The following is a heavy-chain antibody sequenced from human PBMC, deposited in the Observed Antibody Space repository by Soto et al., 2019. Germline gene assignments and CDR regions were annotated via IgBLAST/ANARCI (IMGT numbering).Heavy chain of an antibody. D-gene: IGHD3-9*01. Sequence: GGSLRLSCAASGFTFSDYYMSWIRQAPGKGLGWVSYISSSSSYTNYADSVKGRFTISRDNAKNSLYLQMNSLRAEDTAVYYCARGPLRYFDWPYDYWGQGTLVTVSS. J-gene: IGHJ4*02. CDR3: ARGPLRYFDWPYDY. CDR1: GFTFSDYY. CDR2: ISSSSSYT. V-gene: IGHV3-11*05.